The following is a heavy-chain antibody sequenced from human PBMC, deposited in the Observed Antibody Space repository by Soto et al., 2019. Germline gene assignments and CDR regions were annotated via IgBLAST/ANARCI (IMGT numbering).Heavy chain of an antibody. Sequence: PGGSLRLSCAASGFTFSSFEMNWVRQAPGKGLEWVSYISSSGTAIYYADSVKGRFTISRDNAKNSLYLQMNSLRAEDTAVYYCARDESRSYSLDYWGQGTLVTVSS. V-gene: IGHV3-48*03. CDR2: ISSSGTAI. CDR3: ARDESRSYSLDY. D-gene: IGHD1-26*01. J-gene: IGHJ4*02. CDR1: GFTFSSFE.